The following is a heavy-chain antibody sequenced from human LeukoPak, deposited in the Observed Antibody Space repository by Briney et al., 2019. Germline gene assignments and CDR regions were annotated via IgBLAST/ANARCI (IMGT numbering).Heavy chain of an antibody. D-gene: IGHD2-15*01. CDR1: GYTFTSYY. J-gene: IGHJ4*02. V-gene: IGHV1-46*01. Sequence: ASVKVSCKASGYTFTSYYMHWVRQAPGQGLEWMGIINPSGGSTRNAQKFQGRVTMTRDTSTSTVYMELSSLRSEDTAVYFCARGYCSGNSCYYFDYWGQGTLVTVSS. CDR3: ARGYCSGNSCYYFDY. CDR2: INPSGGST.